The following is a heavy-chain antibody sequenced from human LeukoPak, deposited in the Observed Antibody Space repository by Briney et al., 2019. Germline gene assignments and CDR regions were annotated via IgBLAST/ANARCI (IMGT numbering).Heavy chain of an antibody. CDR2: IYYSGST. D-gene: IGHD4-23*01. J-gene: IGHJ3*02. Sequence: ASETLSLTCTVSGGSISSGGYYWSWIRQHPGKGLEWIGYIYYSGSTYYNPSLKSRVTISVDTSKNQFSLKLSSVTAADTAVYYCAAMTTVVRGRDAFDIWGQGTMVTVSS. CDR1: GGSISSGGYY. CDR3: AAMTTVVRGRDAFDI. V-gene: IGHV4-31*03.